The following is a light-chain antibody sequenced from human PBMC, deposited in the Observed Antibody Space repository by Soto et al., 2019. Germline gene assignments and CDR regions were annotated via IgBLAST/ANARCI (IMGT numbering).Light chain of an antibody. CDR1: SSDVGGYNS. J-gene: IGLJ2*01. CDR3: SSYSGSNNMV. Sequence: QSALTQPPSASGSPGQSVTISCTGTSSDVGGYNSVSWYQQHPGKVPRHMIYEVSKPPSGVPDRFSGSTSVNTASLTVSGLHAEDEADYYCSSYSGSNNMVFGRGTKLTVL. CDR2: EVS. V-gene: IGLV2-8*01.